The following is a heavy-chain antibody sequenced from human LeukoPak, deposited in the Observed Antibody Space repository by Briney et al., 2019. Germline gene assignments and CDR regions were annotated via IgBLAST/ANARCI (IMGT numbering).Heavy chain of an antibody. CDR3: ARAGPSSSWHQFDY. Sequence: PGGSLRLSCAASGFTFSSYWMHWVRQAPGKGLEWVSVIYSGGRTYYADSVKGRFTISRDNSKNTLYLQMNRLRAEDTAVYYCARAGPSSSWHQFDYWGQGTLVTVSS. CDR2: IYSGGRT. CDR1: GFTFSSYW. J-gene: IGHJ4*02. V-gene: IGHV3-66*01. D-gene: IGHD6-13*01.